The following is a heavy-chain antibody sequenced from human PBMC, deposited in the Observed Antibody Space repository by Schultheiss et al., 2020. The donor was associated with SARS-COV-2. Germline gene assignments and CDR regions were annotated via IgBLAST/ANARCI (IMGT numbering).Heavy chain of an antibody. J-gene: IGHJ4*02. D-gene: IGHD6-19*01. CDR1: GFTFRSYG. V-gene: IGHV3-33*06. CDR2: IWYDGSNK. Sequence: GESLKISCAASGFTFRSYGMHWVRQAPGKGLEWVAIIWYDGSNKYYADSLKGRLTISRDNSKNTLYLQMNSLRAEDTAVYYCAKEAGYSSGWPDYWGQGTLVTVSS. CDR3: AKEAGYSSGWPDY.